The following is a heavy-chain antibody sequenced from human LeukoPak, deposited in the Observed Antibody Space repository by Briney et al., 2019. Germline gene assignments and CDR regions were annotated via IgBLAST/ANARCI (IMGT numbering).Heavy chain of an antibody. CDR3: ATLGATEFDY. D-gene: IGHD1-26*01. CDR2: INPNSGGT. J-gene: IGHJ4*02. Sequence: ASVKVSCKASGYTFTDYYIHWVRKAPGQGLEGMGWINPNSGGTNYAQKFQGRVTMTRDTSINTAYMELSRLRSDDTAVYYCATLGATEFDYWGQGTLVTVSS. V-gene: IGHV1-2*02. CDR1: GYTFTDYY.